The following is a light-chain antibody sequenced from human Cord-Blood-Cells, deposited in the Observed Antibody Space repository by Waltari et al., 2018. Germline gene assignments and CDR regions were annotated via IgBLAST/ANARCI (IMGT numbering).Light chain of an antibody. J-gene: IGKJ5*01. Sequence: EIVMTQSPATLSVSPGERATLSCRASQSVSSNLAWYQQKPGQAPRRRIYGASTRATGIPARFSGSGSGPEFTLPISRLQSEDFAVYYCQQYNNWPPITFGQGTRLEIK. CDR3: QQYNNWPPIT. V-gene: IGKV3D-15*01. CDR2: GAS. CDR1: QSVSSN.